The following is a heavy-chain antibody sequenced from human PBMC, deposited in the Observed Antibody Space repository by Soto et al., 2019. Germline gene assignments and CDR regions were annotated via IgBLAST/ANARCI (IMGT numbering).Heavy chain of an antibody. V-gene: IGHV3-30*03. J-gene: IGHJ4*02. D-gene: IGHD3-10*01. CDR1: DFDFSSYG. CDR2: SSYDGRET. Sequence: GGSLRLSCAASDFDFSSYGIHWVRQAPGKWLEWVAASSYDGRETFYADSAKGRFTVSKEMSKNTAFLQMNALRHEDTAVYFCARDSGWPILNFDNWGQGXPVTVSS. CDR3: ARDSGWPILNFDN.